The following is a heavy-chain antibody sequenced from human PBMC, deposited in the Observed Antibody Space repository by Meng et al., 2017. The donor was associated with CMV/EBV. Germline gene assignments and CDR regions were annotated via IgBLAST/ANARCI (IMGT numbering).Heavy chain of an antibody. Sequence: ASGFTVSSNYMRWVRQAPGKGLEWVSVIYSGGSTYYADSVKGRFTISRDNSKNTLYLQMNSLRAEDTAVYYCASMGISGSFNWFDPWGQGTLVTVSS. CDR3: ASMGISGSFNWFDP. D-gene: IGHD1-26*01. V-gene: IGHV3-66*02. CDR1: GFTVSSNY. J-gene: IGHJ5*02. CDR2: IYSGGST.